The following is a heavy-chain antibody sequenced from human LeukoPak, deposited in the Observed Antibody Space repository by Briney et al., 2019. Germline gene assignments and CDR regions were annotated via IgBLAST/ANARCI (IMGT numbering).Heavy chain of an antibody. CDR3: ARAGYSMDTEYFQH. V-gene: IGHV3-48*03. CDR2: ISNSGTAI. D-gene: IGHD5-18*01. CDR1: GFTFSSYE. J-gene: IGHJ1*01. Sequence: GGSLRLSCAAAGFTFSSYEMNWVRQAPGKGLEWVSYISNSGTAIYYADSVKGRFTISRDNAKSSLYLQMNSLRAEDTAVYYCARAGYSMDTEYFQHWGQGTLVTVSS.